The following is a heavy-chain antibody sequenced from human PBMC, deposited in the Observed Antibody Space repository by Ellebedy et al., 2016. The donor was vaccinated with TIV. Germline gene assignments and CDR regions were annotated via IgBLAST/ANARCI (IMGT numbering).Heavy chain of an antibody. CDR1: GYSFTDYG. Sequence: ASVKVSCKASGYSFTDYGLTWVRQAPGQGLEWMGWISGYNGKTDYAQKLQGRVFMTTDTSTTTGYMELRSLRSDDTAVYYCARSSGAQRSPDNAVPMDVWGQGTTVTVSS. V-gene: IGHV1-18*04. J-gene: IGHJ6*02. D-gene: IGHD1-26*01. CDR2: ISGYNGKT. CDR3: ARSSGAQRSPDNAVPMDV.